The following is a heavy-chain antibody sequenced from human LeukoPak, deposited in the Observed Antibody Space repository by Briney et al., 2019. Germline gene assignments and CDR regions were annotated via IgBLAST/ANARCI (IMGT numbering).Heavy chain of an antibody. V-gene: IGHV1-2*02. Sequence: GASVKVSCKASGYTFTGYYMHWVRQAPGQGLEWMGWNNPNSGGTNYAQKFQGRVTMTRDTSISTAYMEPSRLRSDYTAVYYCARSEDFGLQIDYWGQGTLVTVSS. CDR2: NNPNSGGT. J-gene: IGHJ4*02. D-gene: IGHD3/OR15-3a*01. CDR1: GYTFTGYY. CDR3: ARSEDFGLQIDY.